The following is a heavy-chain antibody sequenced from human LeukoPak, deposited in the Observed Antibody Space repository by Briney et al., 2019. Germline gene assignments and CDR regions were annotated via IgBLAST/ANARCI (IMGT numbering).Heavy chain of an antibody. CDR2: ISSDGSNK. V-gene: IGHV3-30*18. CDR1: GFTFRSYG. CDR3: AKDRQPYSSSWYVADY. Sequence: GGSLRLSCAAFGFTFRSYGMHWVRQAPGKGLEWVAVISSDGSNKYYADSVKGRFTMSRDNSKNTLYLQMNSLRAEDTAVYYCAKDRQPYSSSWYVADYWGQGTLVTVSS. J-gene: IGHJ4*02. D-gene: IGHD6-13*01.